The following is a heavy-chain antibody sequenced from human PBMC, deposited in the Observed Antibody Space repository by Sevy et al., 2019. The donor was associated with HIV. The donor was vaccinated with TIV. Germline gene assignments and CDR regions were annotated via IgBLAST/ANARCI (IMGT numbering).Heavy chain of an antibody. CDR1: GFTFGDYA. J-gene: IGHJ6*02. V-gene: IGHV3-49*03. CDR2: IRSKTYGGTT. CDR3: TRVRGTISPYYYYGMDV. Sequence: GGSLRLSCTASGFTFGDYAMSWCRQAPGKGLEWVGFIRSKTYGGTTEYAASAKGRFTISRDDSKSIAYLQMNSLKTDDTAVYYCTRVRGTISPYYYYGMDVWGQGTTVTVSS. D-gene: IGHD3-16*01.